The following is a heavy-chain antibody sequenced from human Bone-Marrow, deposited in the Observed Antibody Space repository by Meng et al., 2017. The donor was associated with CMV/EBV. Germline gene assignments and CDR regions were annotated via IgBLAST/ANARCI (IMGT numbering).Heavy chain of an antibody. V-gene: IGHV3-21*04. J-gene: IGHJ4*02. CDR3: VRAPLDSSSWTYFDY. CDR1: RFTFSSYS. Sequence: GESLKISCAASRFTFSSYSMNWVRQAPGKGLEWVSSISSSTSYIYYADSVKGRFTISRDNARNSLYLQMKSLRAEDTALYYCVRAPLDSSSWTYFDYWGQGTLVTVSS. CDR2: ISSSTSYI. D-gene: IGHD6-6*01.